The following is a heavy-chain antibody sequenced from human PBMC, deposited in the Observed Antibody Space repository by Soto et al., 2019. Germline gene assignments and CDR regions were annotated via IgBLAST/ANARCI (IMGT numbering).Heavy chain of an antibody. Sequence: GFERLSWAASGLHFANYGMHRVRQAPGKGLEWVAVIWANGINKYYADSVRGRFTISRDNSKNTLDLQMNYLRAEDTALYYCVRERGPFDAFDIWGRGTMVTVSS. V-gene: IGHV3-33*01. CDR1: GLHFANYG. CDR3: VRERGPFDAFDI. J-gene: IGHJ3*02. CDR2: IWANGINK.